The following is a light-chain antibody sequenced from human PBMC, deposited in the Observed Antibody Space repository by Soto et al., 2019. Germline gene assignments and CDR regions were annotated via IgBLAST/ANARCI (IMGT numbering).Light chain of an antibody. CDR2: GAS. J-gene: IGKJ4*01. V-gene: IGKV3-20*01. Sequence: LSPGERATLSCRASQSVSSSYLAWYQQKPGQAPRLLIYGASSRATGIPDRFSGSGSGTDFTLTISRLEPEDFAVYYCQQYGSSFLTFGGGTKVDIK. CDR1: QSVSSSY. CDR3: QQYGSSFLT.